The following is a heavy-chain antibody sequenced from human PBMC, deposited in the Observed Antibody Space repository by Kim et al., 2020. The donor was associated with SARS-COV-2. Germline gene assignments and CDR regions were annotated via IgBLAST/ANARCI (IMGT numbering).Heavy chain of an antibody. V-gene: IGHV4-59*13. J-gene: IGHJ4*02. Sequence: SETLSLTCTVSGGSISSYYWSWIRQPPGKGLEWIGYIYYSGSTNYNPSLKSRVTISVDTSKNQFSLELSSVTAADTAVYYCARDAGRYYGSGSYGPLDYWGQGTLVTVSS. D-gene: IGHD3-10*01. CDR3: ARDAGRYYGSGSYGPLDY. CDR1: GGSISSYY. CDR2: IYYSGST.